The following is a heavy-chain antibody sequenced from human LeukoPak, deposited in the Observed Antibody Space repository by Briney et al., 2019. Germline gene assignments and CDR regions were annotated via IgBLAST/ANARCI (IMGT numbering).Heavy chain of an antibody. CDR2: IYYSGST. CDR3: ARGNGQPRYIGYYYYYMDV. V-gene: IGHV4-59*01. J-gene: IGHJ6*03. Sequence: PSETLSLTCTVSGGSISSYYWSWVRQPPGKGLEWIGYIYYSGSTNYNPSLKSRVTISVDTSKNQFSLKLSSVTAADTAVYYCARGNGQPRYIGYYYYYMDVWGKGTTVTISS. CDR1: GGSISSYY. D-gene: IGHD1-1*01.